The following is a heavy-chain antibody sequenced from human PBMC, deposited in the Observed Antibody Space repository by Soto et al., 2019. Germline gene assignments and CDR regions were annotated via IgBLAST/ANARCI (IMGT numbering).Heavy chain of an antibody. CDR1: GFIFSSSA. D-gene: IGHD5-18*01. CDR3: ARAVSGSSYAYLPAD. CDR2: LSAGGIAT. V-gene: IGHV3-23*01. Sequence: EVQWLESGGGLVQPGGSLSLSCAASGFIFSSSAMTWVRQAPGKGLEWVSGLSAGGIATYYADSVKGRFTISRDNSKNTLYLQVNSLRVEDTALYYCARAVSGSSYAYLPADWGHGTLVTVSS. J-gene: IGHJ4*01.